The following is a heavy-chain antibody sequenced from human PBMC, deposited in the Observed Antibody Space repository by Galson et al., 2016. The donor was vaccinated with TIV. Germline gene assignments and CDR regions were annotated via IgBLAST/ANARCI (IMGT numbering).Heavy chain of an antibody. CDR2: ISGYNGKT. V-gene: IGHV1-18*01. D-gene: IGHD3-16*01. CDR3: ARVGVMGLGKYYFDP. Sequence: SVKVSCKASGYTFSAHGITWVRQAPGEGLEWMGWISGYNGKTNSPQIFKGRGTMTTDTSTSRAYMELRSLGPAETPVYCFARVGVMGLGKYYFDPWGRGPWSPSPQ. J-gene: IGHJ4*02. CDR1: GYTFSAHG.